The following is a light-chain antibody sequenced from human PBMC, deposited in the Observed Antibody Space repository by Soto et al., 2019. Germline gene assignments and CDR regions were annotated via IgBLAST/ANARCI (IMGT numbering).Light chain of an antibody. J-gene: IGKJ1*01. V-gene: IGKV1-5*03. Sequence: DIQMTQSPSTLSGAVGDRVTITCRASQTISSWLAWYQQKPGKATKLLIYKASTLKSGVPSRFSGSGSGTELTITISSLQPDDFETYECQHYNSYSRTFGQGTKVDIK. CDR2: KAS. CDR1: QTISSW. CDR3: QHYNSYSRT.